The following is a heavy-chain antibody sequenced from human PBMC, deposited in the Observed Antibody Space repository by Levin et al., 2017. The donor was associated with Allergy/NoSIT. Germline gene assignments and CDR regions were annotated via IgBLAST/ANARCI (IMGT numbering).Heavy chain of an antibody. CDR1: GFTFSSYG. CDR2: IWDDGYKK. J-gene: IGHJ6*03. CDR3: ARVLRFYYYYYMDV. D-gene: IGHD5-12*01. Sequence: PGGSLRLSCAASGFTFSSYGMHWVRQAPGKGLEWVAVIWDDGYKKYYADSVKGRFTISRDNSKNTLYLQMNSLRAEDTAVYYCARVLRFYYYYYMDVRGKGTTVTVSS. V-gene: IGHV3-33*01.